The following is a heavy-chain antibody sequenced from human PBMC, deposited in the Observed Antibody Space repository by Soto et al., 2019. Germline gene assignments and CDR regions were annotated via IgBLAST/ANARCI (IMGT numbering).Heavy chain of an antibody. J-gene: IGHJ4*02. D-gene: IGHD2-21*01. CDR2: IYPGDSDT. CDR3: AGGRWSQRLRPWTY. CDR1: GYRFTNFW. V-gene: IGHV5-51*01. Sequence: GESLKISCEGSGYRFTNFWIAWVRQMPGKGLEWMGIIYPGDSDTRYSPSFQGQVTISADKSITTAYLQWSSLKASDTAIYYGAGGRWSQRLRPWTYWGQGTLVTVSS.